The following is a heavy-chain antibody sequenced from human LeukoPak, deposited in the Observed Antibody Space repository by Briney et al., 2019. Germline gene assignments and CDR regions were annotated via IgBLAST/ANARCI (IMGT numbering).Heavy chain of an antibody. CDR1: AFTFSSYQ. J-gene: IGHJ4*02. CDR3: ARALPSSWYYFDF. D-gene: IGHD6-13*01. Sequence: GGSLRLSCVASAFTFSSYQMSWVRQAPGKGLEWVSYISISSGTISYADSVKGRFTISRDNAKSSLYLQMDSLRAEDTAVYYCARALPSSWYYFDFWGQGTLVTVSS. CDR2: ISISSGTI. V-gene: IGHV3-48*03.